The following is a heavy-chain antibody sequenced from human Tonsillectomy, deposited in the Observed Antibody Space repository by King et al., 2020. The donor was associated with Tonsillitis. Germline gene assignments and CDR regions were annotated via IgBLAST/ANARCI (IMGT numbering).Heavy chain of an antibody. V-gene: IGHV3-73*02. CDR3: TTVYIVAHDAFDM. Sequence: AQLVESGGGLVQPGGSLKLSCAASGFTFSGSAMHWVRQASGKGLEWVGRIRTKANSYATAYAASVKGRFTISRDDSKNTAYLQMSSLKTEDAAVYYCTTVYIVAHDAFDMWGQGTMVTVSS. CDR2: IRTKANSYAT. J-gene: IGHJ3*02. D-gene: IGHD5-12*01. CDR1: GFTFSGSA.